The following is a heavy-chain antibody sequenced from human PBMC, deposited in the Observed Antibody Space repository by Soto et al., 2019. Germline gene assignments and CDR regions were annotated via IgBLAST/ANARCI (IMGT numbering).Heavy chain of an antibody. CDR3: ARVRRTPNGRGPFFDN. J-gene: IGHJ4*02. Sequence: QVQLVESGGGVVQPGRSLRLSCAASGFTFSSYAMVWVRQAPGKGLEWLALLSADGSNKYYAASVKGRFTISRDNSKNTLYLQMNSLRAEDTAMYYCARVRRTPNGRGPFFDNWGQGTLVTVSS. CDR2: LSADGSNK. V-gene: IGHV3-30*04. D-gene: IGHD2-8*01. CDR1: GFTFSSYA.